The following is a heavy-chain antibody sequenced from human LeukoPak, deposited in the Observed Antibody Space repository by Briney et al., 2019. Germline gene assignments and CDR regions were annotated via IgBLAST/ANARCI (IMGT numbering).Heavy chain of an antibody. CDR3: ATNTGIVGATTGGAFDI. CDR2: INPNSGGT. J-gene: IGHJ3*02. D-gene: IGHD1-26*01. CDR1: GYTFTGYY. V-gene: IGHV1-2*02. Sequence: ASVKVSCKASGYTFTGYYMHWVRQAPGQGLEWMGWINPNSGGTNYAQKFQGRVTMTRDTSISTAYMELSRLRSDDTAVYYCATNTGIVGATTGGAFDIWGQGTMVTVSS.